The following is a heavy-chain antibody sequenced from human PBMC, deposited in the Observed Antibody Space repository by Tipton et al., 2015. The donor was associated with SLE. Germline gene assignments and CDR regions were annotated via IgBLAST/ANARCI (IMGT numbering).Heavy chain of an antibody. Sequence: TLSLTCTVSGGSISSSKYYWGWIRQPPGKGLEWIGSIYSSGSTYYNPSLKSRVSISVDTSKNQFFLNLRSVTAADTAVYYCARGLGSPFDYWGQGTLVTVSS. CDR3: ARGLGSPFDY. J-gene: IGHJ4*01. D-gene: IGHD3-16*01. V-gene: IGHV4-39*07. CDR1: GGSISSSKYY. CDR2: IYSSGST.